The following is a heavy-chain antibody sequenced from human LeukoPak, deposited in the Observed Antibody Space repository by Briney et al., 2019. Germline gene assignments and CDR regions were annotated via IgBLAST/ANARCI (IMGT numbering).Heavy chain of an antibody. CDR3: ARWGGTYQTYFDY. D-gene: IGHD2-2*01. Sequence: GASVKVSCKTSGYTFTSYDISWVRQAPGQGLEWMGYISGYTGNTNYAQNLQDRVTMTTDTSTNTAYMELRSLRSDDTAVYYCARWGGTYQTYFDYWGQGTLVTVSS. CDR2: ISGYTGNT. CDR1: GYTFTSYD. J-gene: IGHJ4*02. V-gene: IGHV1-18*01.